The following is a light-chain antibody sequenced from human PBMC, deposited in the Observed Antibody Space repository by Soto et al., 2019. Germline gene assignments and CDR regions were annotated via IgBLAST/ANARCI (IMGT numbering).Light chain of an antibody. J-gene: IGLJ1*01. V-gene: IGLV2-23*02. CDR1: SSDVGSYNL. Sequence: QSVLTQPASVSGSPGQSITISCTGTSSDVGSYNLVSWYQQHPGKAPKLMIYEVTKRPSGVSNRFSGSKSGNTASLTISGLQAEDEADYYCCSYAGSVASVFGTGTKVTVL. CDR3: CSYAGSVASV. CDR2: EVT.